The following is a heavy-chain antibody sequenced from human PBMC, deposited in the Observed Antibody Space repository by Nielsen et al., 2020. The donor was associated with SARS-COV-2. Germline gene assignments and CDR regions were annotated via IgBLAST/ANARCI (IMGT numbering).Heavy chain of an antibody. D-gene: IGHD2-8*01. Sequence: WIRQPPGKGLEWIGSIYHSGSTYYSPSLKSRVTISVDTSKNQFSLKLSSVTAADTAVYYCARDWGCTNGVCYFPMSYYYYYMDVWGKGTTVTVSS. V-gene: IGHV4-38-2*02. J-gene: IGHJ6*03. CDR3: ARDWGCTNGVCYFPMSYYYYYMDV. CDR2: IYHSGST.